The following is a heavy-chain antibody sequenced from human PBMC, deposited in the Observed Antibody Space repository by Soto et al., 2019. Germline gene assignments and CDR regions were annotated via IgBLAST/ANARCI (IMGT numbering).Heavy chain of an antibody. CDR3: ARVKGSGWLNWFDP. CDR2: ISAYNGNT. Sequence: ASVKVSCKASGYTFTSYGISWVRQAPGQGLEWMGCISAYNGNTNYAQKLQGRVTMTTDTSTSTAYMELRSLRSDDTAVYYCARVKGSGWLNWFDPWGQGTPVTVSS. J-gene: IGHJ5*02. V-gene: IGHV1-18*01. D-gene: IGHD6-19*01. CDR1: GYTFTSYG.